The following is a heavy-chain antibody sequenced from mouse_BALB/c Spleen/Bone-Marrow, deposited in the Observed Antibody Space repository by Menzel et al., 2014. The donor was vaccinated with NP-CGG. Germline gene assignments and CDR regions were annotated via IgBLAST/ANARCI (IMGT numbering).Heavy chain of an antibody. J-gene: IGHJ4*01. CDR3: AREDGYYGMDY. D-gene: IGHD2-3*01. V-gene: IGHV1-14*01. CDR1: GYTFTSYV. CDR2: INPYNDGT. Sequence: EVKLQEFGPELVKPGASVKMSCKASGYTFTSYVLHWVKQKPGQGLEWIGYINPYNDGTKSNEKFKGKSTLTSDKSSSTAYMELSSLTSEDSAVYYCAREDGYYGMDYWGQGTSVTVAS.